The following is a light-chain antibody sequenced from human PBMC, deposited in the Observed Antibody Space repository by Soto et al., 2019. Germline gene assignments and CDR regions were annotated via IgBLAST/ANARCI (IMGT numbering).Light chain of an antibody. J-gene: IGKJ5*01. V-gene: IGKV1-39*01. CDR1: QTISNY. Sequence: DIQMTQSPSSLSASLGDRVTITCRASQTISNYLNWYQQKSGRAPELLVYAASNLQSGVPSRFTGSGSGTHFTLTISGLEPADFATYFCQQSYNTPITFGQGIRLEIK. CDR2: AAS. CDR3: QQSYNTPIT.